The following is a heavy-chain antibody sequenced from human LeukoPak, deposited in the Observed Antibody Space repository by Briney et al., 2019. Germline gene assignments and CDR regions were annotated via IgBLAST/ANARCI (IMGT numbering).Heavy chain of an antibody. CDR3: ARGLAPENYYYYYGMDV. J-gene: IGHJ6*02. CDR2: IDPNTGGT. Sequence: ASVKVSCKASGYTFSGYYMHWVRQAPGQGLEWMGWIDPNTGGTNYAQKFQGRVTMTRDTSISTAYMELTRLRSDDTAVYYCARGLAPENYYYYYGMDVWGQGTTVTVSS. V-gene: IGHV1-2*02. CDR1: GYTFSGYY.